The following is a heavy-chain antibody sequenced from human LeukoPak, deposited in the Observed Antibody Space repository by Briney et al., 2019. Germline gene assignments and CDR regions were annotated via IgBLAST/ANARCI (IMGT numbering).Heavy chain of an antibody. V-gene: IGHV3-15*01. Sequence: PGGSLRLSCAASGFTFSNAWMSWVRQAPGKGLEWVGRIKSKTDGGTTDYAAPVKGRFTISRDDSKNTLYLQMNSLKTEDTAVYYCTTGFTTALYYYYYGMDVWGQGTTVTVSS. CDR3: TTGFTTALYYYYYGMDV. D-gene: IGHD4-17*01. J-gene: IGHJ6*02. CDR2: IKSKTDGGTT. CDR1: GFTFSNAW.